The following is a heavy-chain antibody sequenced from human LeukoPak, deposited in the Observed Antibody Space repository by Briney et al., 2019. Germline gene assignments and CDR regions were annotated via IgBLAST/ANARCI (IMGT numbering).Heavy chain of an antibody. CDR3: ARDLASSSGDYFDF. CDR2: IYPSGST. Sequence: PGGSLRLSCAASGFTVSSRYISWVRQAPGKGLEWVSVIYPSGSTYYADSVKGRFTISRDNSKNTVYLQMNSLRAEDTAVYFCARDLASSSGDYFDFWGQGTLVTVSS. V-gene: IGHV3-66*01. D-gene: IGHD6-13*01. CDR1: GFTVSSRY. J-gene: IGHJ4*02.